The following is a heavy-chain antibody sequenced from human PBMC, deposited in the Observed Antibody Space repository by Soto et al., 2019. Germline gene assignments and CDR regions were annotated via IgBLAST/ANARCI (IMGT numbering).Heavy chain of an antibody. CDR1: GFTFSTYA. CDR3: ARGLGYCTSTSCYSWFDY. J-gene: IGHJ4*02. D-gene: IGHD2-2*02. CDR2: ISGSGGST. Sequence: GGSLRLSCAASGFTFSTYAMSWVRQAPGKGLEWVSAISGSGGSTYYADSVKGRFTISRDNSKNTLFLQMNSLRAEDTAVHYCARGLGYCTSTSCYSWFDYWGQGTLVTDSS. V-gene: IGHV3-23*01.